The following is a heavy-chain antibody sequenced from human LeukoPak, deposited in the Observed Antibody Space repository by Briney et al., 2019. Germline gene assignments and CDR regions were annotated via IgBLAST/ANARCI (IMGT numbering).Heavy chain of an antibody. CDR3: ARSKKGYCSSTSCYYFDY. J-gene: IGHJ4*02. CDR2: IKQDGSEK. Sequence: GGSLRLSCAASGFTFSSYAMSWVRQAPGKGLEWVANIKQDGSEKYYVDSVKGRFTISRDNAKNSLYLQMNSLRAEDTAVYYCARSKKGYCSSTSCYYFDYWGQGTLVTVSS. D-gene: IGHD2-2*01. V-gene: IGHV3-7*01. CDR1: GFTFSSYA.